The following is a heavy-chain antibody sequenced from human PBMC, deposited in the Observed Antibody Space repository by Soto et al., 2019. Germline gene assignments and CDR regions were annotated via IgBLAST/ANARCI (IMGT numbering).Heavy chain of an antibody. D-gene: IGHD1-1*01. J-gene: IGHJ3*01. CDR2: ITPLFGAP. CDR3: VWERRGEDAFDV. CDR1: GGTFSAYA. Sequence: QVQLVQSGAEVKKPGSSVKVSCQASGGTFSAYAINWVRQAPGQGLEWLGGITPLFGAPDYAQNFQGRVTIIADESTRTAYMELSSLWSEDTAVYYCVWERRGEDAFDVWGQGTMVTVSS. V-gene: IGHV1-69*01.